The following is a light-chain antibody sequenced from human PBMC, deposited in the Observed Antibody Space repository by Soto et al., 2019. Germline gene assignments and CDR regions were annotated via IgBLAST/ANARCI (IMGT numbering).Light chain of an antibody. CDR2: DAS. CDR3: QQRSNWPWT. V-gene: IGKV3-11*01. Sequence: EIVLTQSPATLSLSPGERATLSCRASQSVSSYLAWYQQKTGQAPRLLIYDASNRTTGIPARFSGRGSGTDFTLTISSLEPEDFAVYYCQQRSNWPWTFGQGTKVEIK. J-gene: IGKJ1*01. CDR1: QSVSSY.